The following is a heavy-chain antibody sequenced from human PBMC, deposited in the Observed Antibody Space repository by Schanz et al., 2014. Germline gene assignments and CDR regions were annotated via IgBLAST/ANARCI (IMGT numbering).Heavy chain of an antibody. CDR1: GFTFHTYD. D-gene: IGHD3-3*01. CDR3: ARQPGRITVSGVVSNWFDP. J-gene: IGHJ5*02. CDR2: ISHDGHRD. V-gene: IGHV3-30-3*01. Sequence: DLEESGGGVVQPGRSLRLSCAASGFTFHTYDMHWVRQAPGKGLEWVAQISHDGHRDFYADSVKGRFTISRDNSKNTLYLQMNSLRVEDTAVYYCARQPGRITVSGVVSNWFDPWGQGTLVTVSS.